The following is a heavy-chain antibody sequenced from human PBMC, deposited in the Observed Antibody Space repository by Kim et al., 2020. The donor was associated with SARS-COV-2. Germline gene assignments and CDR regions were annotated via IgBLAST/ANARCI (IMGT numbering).Heavy chain of an antibody. Sequence: SETLSLTCTVSGDSISSPHYYWNWIRQSPGQGLEWIGSIYYTGTTYYKPSLTGRVTISVDTSKDQFSLKLSSVTAADTAVYYCARLTGMTTATAERAFHVWGQGTMVTISS. D-gene: IGHD4-17*01. CDR1: GDSISSPHYY. J-gene: IGHJ3*01. V-gene: IGHV4-39*01. CDR3: ARLTGMTTATAERAFHV. CDR2: IYYTGTT.